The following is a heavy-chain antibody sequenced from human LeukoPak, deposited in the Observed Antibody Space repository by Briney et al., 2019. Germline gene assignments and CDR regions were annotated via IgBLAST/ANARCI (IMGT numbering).Heavy chain of an antibody. CDR2: IEYSGGRS. CDR1: VLTLSSYE. D-gene: IGHD2-15*01. J-gene: IGHJ3*02. V-gene: IGHV3-23*01. CDR3: AKDGGRRNSLWDPFDI. Sequence: GGSLRLSCTLSVLTLSSYEMSWIRQAPGRVVEWVSSIEYSGGRSYYADSVEGRFTTPRDDSKNTLYLQMNRLRDEDTAVYFCAKDGGRRNSLWDPFDIWGQGTMVTVSS.